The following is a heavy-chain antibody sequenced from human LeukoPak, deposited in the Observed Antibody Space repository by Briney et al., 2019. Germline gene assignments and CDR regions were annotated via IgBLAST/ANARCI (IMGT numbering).Heavy chain of an antibody. V-gene: IGHV4-31*03. CDR1: GGSISSGDYY. CDR3: ARGYCSGGSCNWFDP. CDR2: IYYSGST. D-gene: IGHD2-15*01. Sequence: KPSETLSLTCTVCGGSISSGDYYWIWIRQHPGTGLERIGYIYYSGSTYYNPSPKSRLTISLDTSKNQFSLKLSSVTAADTAVYYCARGYCSGGSCNWFDPWGQGILVTVSS. J-gene: IGHJ5*02.